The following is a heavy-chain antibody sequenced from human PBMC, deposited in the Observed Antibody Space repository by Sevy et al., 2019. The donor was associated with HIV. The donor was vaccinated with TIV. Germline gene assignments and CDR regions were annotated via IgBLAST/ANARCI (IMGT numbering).Heavy chain of an antibody. J-gene: IGHJ5*02. D-gene: IGHD3-10*01. V-gene: IGHV4-38-2*02. CDR3: ARDSSNYYDSGSHYKTNVAGSAWFDP. CDR2: VHHGGST. Sequence: SENLSLTCTVSGYSINRNTYWGWIRQPPGKGLEWLGSVHHGGSTYYNPSFKSRVTISTDTSKNQFSLKLNSVTAADAAVYFCARDSSNYYDSGSHYKTNVAGSAWFDPWGQGTLVTVSS. CDR1: GYSINRNTY.